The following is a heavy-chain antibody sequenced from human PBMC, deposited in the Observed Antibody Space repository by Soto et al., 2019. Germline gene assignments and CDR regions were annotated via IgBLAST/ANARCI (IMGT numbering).Heavy chain of an antibody. CDR2: IRPDGTET. CDR1: GFTFTDFY. CDR3: AGWGGQDYNY. Sequence: EVQLVQSGGGLVQPGGSLRLSCVGSGFTFTDFYMNWVRQAPGKGLEWVANIRPDGTETNYVESVRGRFTTSRDNAKNSLFLQMNSQRADDTALYYCAGWGGQDYNYWGQGILVTVSA. D-gene: IGHD4-4*01. V-gene: IGHV3-7*03. J-gene: IGHJ4*02.